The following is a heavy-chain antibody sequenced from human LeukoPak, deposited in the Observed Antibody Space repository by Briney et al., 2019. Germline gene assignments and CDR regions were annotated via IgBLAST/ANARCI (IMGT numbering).Heavy chain of an antibody. CDR3: AREDDYCGGDCFH. CDR1: GGSISNYY. CDR2: IYYSGST. D-gene: IGHD2-21*02. V-gene: IGHV4-39*07. Sequence: SETLSLTCTVSGGSISNYYWSWIRQPPGKGLEWIGSIYYSGSTYYNPSLKSRVTISVDTSKNQFSLKLSSVTAADTAVYYCAREDDYCGGDCFHWGQGTLVTVSS. J-gene: IGHJ4*02.